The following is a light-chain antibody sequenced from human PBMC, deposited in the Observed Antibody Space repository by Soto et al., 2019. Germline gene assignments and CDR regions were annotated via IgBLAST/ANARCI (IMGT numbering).Light chain of an antibody. CDR2: DNN. Sequence: VLTQPPSVSAAPGQRVTISCSGTSSNIGNNYVSWYQQLPGTAPKLLIYDNNKRPSGIPDRFSGSKSGTSATLGITGLQTGDEADYYCGTWDSSLSVHVFGTGTKVTVL. J-gene: IGLJ1*01. V-gene: IGLV1-51*01. CDR1: SSNIGNNY. CDR3: GTWDSSLSVHV.